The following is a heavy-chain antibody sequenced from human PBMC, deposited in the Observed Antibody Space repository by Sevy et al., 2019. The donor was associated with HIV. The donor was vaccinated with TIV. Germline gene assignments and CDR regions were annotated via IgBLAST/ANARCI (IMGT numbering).Heavy chain of an antibody. CDR2: INPHNGNT. Sequence: ASVKVSCKASGYTFTNHGISWVRQAPGQGLEWMGWINPHNGNTKYAQKLQGRVTMTTDTSTNTAYMAVRSLRSDDTAVYYCAREGTLVTMIIWGQGTLVTVSS. V-gene: IGHV1-18*01. J-gene: IGHJ4*02. CDR1: GYTFTNHG. CDR3: AREGTLVTMII. D-gene: IGHD3-22*01.